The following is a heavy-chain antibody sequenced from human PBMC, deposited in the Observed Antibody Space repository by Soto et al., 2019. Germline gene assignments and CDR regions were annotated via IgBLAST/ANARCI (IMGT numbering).Heavy chain of an antibody. J-gene: IGHJ4*02. CDR2: ISYDGSNK. CDR3: AIIKDSYGHGSLDY. CDR1: GFTFSSYA. V-gene: IGHV3-30*04. Sequence: GGSLRLSCAASGFTFSSYAMHWVRQAPGKGLEWVAVISYDGSNKYYADSVKGRFTISRDNSKNTLYLQMNSLRAEDTAVYYCAIIKDSYGHGSLDYWGQGTLVTVSS. D-gene: IGHD5-18*01.